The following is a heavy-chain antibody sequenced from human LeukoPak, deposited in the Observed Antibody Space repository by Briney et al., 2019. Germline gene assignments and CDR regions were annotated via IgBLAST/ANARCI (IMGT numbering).Heavy chain of an antibody. V-gene: IGHV3-30*04. D-gene: IGHD6-19*01. CDR1: GFTFSSYA. Sequence: GGSLRLSCAASGFTFSSYAMHWVRQAPGKGLEWVTVISYDGSNKYYADSVKGRFTISRDNSKNTLHLQMNSLRAEDTAVYYCTRPSYSSGWSFFDYWGQGALVTVSS. J-gene: IGHJ4*02. CDR2: ISYDGSNK. CDR3: TRPSYSSGWSFFDY.